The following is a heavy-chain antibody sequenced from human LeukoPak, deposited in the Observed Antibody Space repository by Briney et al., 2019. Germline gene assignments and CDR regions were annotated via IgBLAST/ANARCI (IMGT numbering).Heavy chain of an antibody. V-gene: IGHV3-23*01. J-gene: IGHJ6*03. CDR3: ARVVTVAWSERRPGYFYMDV. CDR1: GFTVSSNE. CDR2: ISGSGGST. Sequence: GGSLRLSCAASGFTVSSNEMSWVRQAPGKGLEWVSAISGSGGSTYYADSVKGRFTISRDNAKKSLYLQMNSLRAEDTAVYYCARVVTVAWSERRPGYFYMDVWGKGTTVTVSS. D-gene: IGHD1-1*01.